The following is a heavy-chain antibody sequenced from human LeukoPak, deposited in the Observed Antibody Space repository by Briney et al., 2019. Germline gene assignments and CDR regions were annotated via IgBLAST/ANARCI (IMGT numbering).Heavy chain of an antibody. J-gene: IGHJ4*02. D-gene: IGHD4-17*01. CDR1: GGSISSYY. Sequence: SETLSLTCTVSGGSISSYYWSWIRQPPGKGLEWIGYIYYSGSTNFSPSLKSRVTMSVDTSKNQFSLKLSSVTAADTAVYYCARTLRGYGDYQYFDYWGQGTLVTVS. V-gene: IGHV4-59*01. CDR3: ARTLRGYGDYQYFDY. CDR2: IYYSGST.